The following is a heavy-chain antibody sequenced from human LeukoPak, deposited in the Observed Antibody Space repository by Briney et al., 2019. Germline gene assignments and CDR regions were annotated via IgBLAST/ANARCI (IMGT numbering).Heavy chain of an antibody. CDR3: ARGDAFSGDH. V-gene: IGHV3-7*04. J-gene: IGHJ4*02. CDR1: GFSFTNFW. Sequence: PGGSLRLSCAVSGFSFTNFWMSWVRQAPGRGLEWVANIHPEGNEKYHVESVKGRSTISRDNTKNLLFLQMNGLRVEDTAVYYCARGDAFSGDHWGQGTLVTVSS. CDR2: IHPEGNEK.